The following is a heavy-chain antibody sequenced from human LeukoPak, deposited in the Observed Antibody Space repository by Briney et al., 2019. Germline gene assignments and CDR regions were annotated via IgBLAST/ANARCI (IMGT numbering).Heavy chain of an antibody. CDR1: GYSFTSYW. D-gene: IGHD3-9*01. CDR2: IYPGDSDT. V-gene: IGHV5-51*01. CDR3: ARRFYDILTGDDAFDI. Sequence: GESLKISCKGSGYSFTSYWIGWVRLMPGKGLEWMGIIYPGDSDTRYSPSFQGQVTISADKSISTAYLQWSSLKASDTAMYYCARRFYDILTGDDAFDIWGQGTMVTVSS. J-gene: IGHJ3*02.